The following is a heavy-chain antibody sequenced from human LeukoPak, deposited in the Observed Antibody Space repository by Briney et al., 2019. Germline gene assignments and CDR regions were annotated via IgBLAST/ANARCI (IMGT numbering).Heavy chain of an antibody. J-gene: IGHJ3*02. Sequence: ASVRVSCKASGYTFSIYGFSWVRQAPGQGLEWMGWISVYNGNTNYAQKFQGRVTMTTETSTSTAHMELRSLRSDDPAVYYCAREDRPFDHFDIWGQGTMVTVSS. V-gene: IGHV1-18*01. CDR2: ISVYNGNT. D-gene: IGHD3-22*01. CDR1: GYTFSIYG. CDR3: AREDRPFDHFDI.